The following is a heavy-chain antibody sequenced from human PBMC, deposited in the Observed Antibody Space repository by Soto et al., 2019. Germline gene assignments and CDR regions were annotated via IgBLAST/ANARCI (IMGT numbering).Heavy chain of an antibody. CDR1: GFSLGSYW. Sequence: EAQLVESGGGLVQPGGSLRLSCEASGFSLGSYWMTWVRQAPGKGLEWVANIKKDGSRTSYLDSVRGRFTISRDNVGNSLSLQMDSMRAKDTGLYFCASDMYTGTSTLDIDDFAIWGQGTMVTVSS. D-gene: IGHD1-1*01. J-gene: IGHJ3*02. V-gene: IGHV3-7*05. CDR3: ASDMYTGTSTLDIDDFAI. CDR2: IKKDGSRT.